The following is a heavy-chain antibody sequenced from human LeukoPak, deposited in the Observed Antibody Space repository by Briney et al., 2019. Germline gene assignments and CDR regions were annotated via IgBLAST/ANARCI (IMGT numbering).Heavy chain of an antibody. CDR1: GFTFSNYW. V-gene: IGHV3-74*01. CDR3: ARAGNGYYAD. CDR2: INSDGSIK. Sequence: GGSLRLSCAASGFTFSNYWMPWVRQAPGKGLVWVSRINSDGSIKTYAESVKGRFTISRDNAKKTLYLHMNSLRAEDTAMYYCARAGNGYYADWGQGALVTVSS. J-gene: IGHJ4*02. D-gene: IGHD3-22*01.